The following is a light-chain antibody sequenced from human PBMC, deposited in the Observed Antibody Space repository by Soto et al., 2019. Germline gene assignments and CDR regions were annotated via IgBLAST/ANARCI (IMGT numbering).Light chain of an antibody. V-gene: IGLV1-44*01. J-gene: IGLJ1*01. Sequence: QSVLTQPRSACGTPGQRVTISCSGSSSNIGSKTVNWYQQLPGTAPKLLIYGSDQRPSGVPDRLSGSKSGTSASLAISGLQSEDEADYYCAAWDDSLSGYVFGTGTKVTVL. CDR1: SSNIGSKT. CDR2: GSD. CDR3: AAWDDSLSGYV.